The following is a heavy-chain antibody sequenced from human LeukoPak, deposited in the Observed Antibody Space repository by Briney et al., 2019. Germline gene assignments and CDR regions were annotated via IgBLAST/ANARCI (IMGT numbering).Heavy chain of an antibody. V-gene: IGHV4-39*01. CDR1: GGSISSSSYY. CDR2: IYYSGST. CDR3: ARSSAVAGLT. D-gene: IGHD6-19*01. Sequence: SETLSLTCTVSGGSISSSSYYWGWIRQPPGKGLEWIGSIYYSGSTYYNPSLKSRVTISVDTSKNQFSLRLSSVTAADTALYYCARSSAVAGLTWGQGTLVTVSS. J-gene: IGHJ5*02.